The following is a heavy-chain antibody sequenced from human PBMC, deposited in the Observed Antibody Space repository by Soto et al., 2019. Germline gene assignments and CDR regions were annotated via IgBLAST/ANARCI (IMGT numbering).Heavy chain of an antibody. CDR1: GFSFNTHG. D-gene: IGHD1-1*01. V-gene: IGHV3-33*01. J-gene: IGHJ4*02. CDR2: IVNDGSEQ. Sequence: QVQLVESGGGVVRPGRSLRLSCEATGFSFNTHGMHWVRQAPGKGLEWVAIIVNDGSEQAYSDSVKGRFTISRDNSKNTLYLQMNNLRAEDTAVYYCARGDNDDDNGLDHWGQGILVTVSS. CDR3: ARGDNDDDNGLDH.